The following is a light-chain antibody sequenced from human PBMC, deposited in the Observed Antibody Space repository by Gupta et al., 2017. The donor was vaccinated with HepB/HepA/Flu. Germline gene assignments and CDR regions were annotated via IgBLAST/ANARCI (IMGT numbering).Light chain of an antibody. CDR2: GNS. CDR1: SSNIGAGYD. Sequence: QSVLPQPPSVSGAPGPWVPIPCTGSSSNIGAGYDVHWYQPLPGTAPKLLIYGNSNRPSGVPDRFSGSKSGTSASLAITGLQAEDEADYYGQSYDSSLGGSVFGGGTKLTVL. CDR3: QSYDSSLGGSV. J-gene: IGLJ3*02. V-gene: IGLV1-40*01.